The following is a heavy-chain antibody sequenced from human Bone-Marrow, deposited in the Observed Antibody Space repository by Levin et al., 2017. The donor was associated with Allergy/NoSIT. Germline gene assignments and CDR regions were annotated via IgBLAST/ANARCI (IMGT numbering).Heavy chain of an antibody. J-gene: IGHJ6*02. D-gene: IGHD2-15*01. V-gene: IGHV1-18*01. CDR2: ISAYNGNT. CDR1: GYTFTSYG. Sequence: ASVKVSCKASGYTFTSYGISWVRQAPGQGLEWMGWISAYNGNTNYAQKLQGRVTMTTDTSTSTAYMELRSLRSDDTAVYYCARVNCSGGSCYVGYYYYGMDVWGQGTTVTVSS. CDR3: ARVNCSGGSCYVGYYYYGMDV.